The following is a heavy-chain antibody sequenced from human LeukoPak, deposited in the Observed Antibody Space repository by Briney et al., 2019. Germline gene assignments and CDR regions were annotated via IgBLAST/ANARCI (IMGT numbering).Heavy chain of an antibody. J-gene: IGHJ4*02. CDR1: GGSISSYY. V-gene: IGHV4-59*08. CDR3: ARHAFYGPRGNSFDY. D-gene: IGHD3-10*01. CDR2: IYYSGST. Sequence: SETLSLTCTVSGGSISSYYWSWIRQPPGKGLEWIGYIYYSGSTNYNPSLKSRVTISVDTSKNQFSLKLSSVTAADTAVYHCARHAFYGPRGNSFDYWGQGTLVTVSS.